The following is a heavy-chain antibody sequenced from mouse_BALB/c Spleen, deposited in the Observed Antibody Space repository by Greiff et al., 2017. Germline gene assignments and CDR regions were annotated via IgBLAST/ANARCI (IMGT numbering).Heavy chain of an antibody. V-gene: IGHV5-4*02. Sequence: EVQLVESGGGLVKPGGSLKLSCAASGFTFSDYYMYWVRQTPEKRLEWVATISDGGSYTYYPDSVKGRFTISRDNAKNNLYLQMSSLKSEDTAMYYCARVDNGGYFDVWGAGTTVTVSS. CDR1: GFTFSDYY. J-gene: IGHJ1*01. CDR2: ISDGGSYT. CDR3: ARVDNGGYFDV. D-gene: IGHD1-3*01.